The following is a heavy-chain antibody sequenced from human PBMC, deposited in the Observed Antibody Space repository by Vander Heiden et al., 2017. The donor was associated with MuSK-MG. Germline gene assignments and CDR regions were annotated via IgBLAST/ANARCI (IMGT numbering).Heavy chain of an antibody. J-gene: IGHJ4*02. V-gene: IGHV4-39*01. D-gene: IGHD3-10*01. CDR3: ARGITMVRGVIIPFDY. Sequence: KGLEWIGSIYYSGSTYYNPSLKSRVTISVDTSKNQFSLKLSSVTAADTAVYYCARGITMVRGVIIPFDYWGQGTLVTVSS. CDR2: IYYSGST.